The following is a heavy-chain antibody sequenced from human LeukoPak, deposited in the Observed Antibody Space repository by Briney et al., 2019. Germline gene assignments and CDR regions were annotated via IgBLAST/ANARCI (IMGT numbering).Heavy chain of an antibody. J-gene: IGHJ6*04. CDR3: AELGITMIGGV. CDR1: GFTFNNFE. D-gene: IGHD3-10*02. CDR2: ISSSGSTI. V-gene: IGHV3-48*03. Sequence: GGSLRLSCAASGFTFNNFEMNWVRQAPGKGLEWVSYISSSGSTIYYADSVKGRFTISRDNAKNSPYLQMNSLRAEDTAVYYCAELGITMIGGVWGKGTTVTISS.